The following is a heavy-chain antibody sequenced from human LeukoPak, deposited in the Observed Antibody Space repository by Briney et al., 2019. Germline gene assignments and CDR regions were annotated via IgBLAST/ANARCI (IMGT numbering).Heavy chain of an antibody. V-gene: IGHV3-23*01. CDR1: GFTFSSYA. Sequence: GGSLRLSCAASGFTFSSYAMSWVRQAPGKGLEWVSAISGSGGSTYYADSVKGRFTISRDNSKNTLYLQMNSLRAEDTAAHYCAKDSDSRRGLLGDVWGKGTTVTVSS. CDR2: ISGSGGST. D-gene: IGHD3-3*01. J-gene: IGHJ6*04. CDR3: AKDSDSRRGLLGDV.